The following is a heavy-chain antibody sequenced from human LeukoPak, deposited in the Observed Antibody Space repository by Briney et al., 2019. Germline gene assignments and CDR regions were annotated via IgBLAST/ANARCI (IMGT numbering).Heavy chain of an antibody. V-gene: IGHV3-30*02. Sequence: GRSLRLSCAASGFTFSTYAMHWVRQAPGKGLEWVAFIRYDGTKKYYAESVRGRFIISRDNANNTLYLQMNSLRPEDTAVYYCAKARDILTGYYSVFDYWGQGCLVTVSS. CDR2: IRYDGTKK. D-gene: IGHD3-9*01. J-gene: IGHJ4*02. CDR3: AKARDILTGYYSVFDY. CDR1: GFTFSTYA.